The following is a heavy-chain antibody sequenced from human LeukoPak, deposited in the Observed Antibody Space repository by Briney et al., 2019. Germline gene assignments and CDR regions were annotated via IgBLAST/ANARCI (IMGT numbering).Heavy chain of an antibody. J-gene: IGHJ5*02. V-gene: IGHV3-23*01. CDR3: AKGFSGTISSTEA. CDR2: ISGSGGST. Sequence: GGSLRLSCPGSGFTFSNYAMSWVRQAPGKGLEWVSTISGSGGSTDYADSVKGRFTISRDNSKNTLYLQMDSLRGEDTAVYYCAKGFSGTISSTEAWGQGTLVTVSS. CDR1: GFTFSNYA. D-gene: IGHD3-9*01.